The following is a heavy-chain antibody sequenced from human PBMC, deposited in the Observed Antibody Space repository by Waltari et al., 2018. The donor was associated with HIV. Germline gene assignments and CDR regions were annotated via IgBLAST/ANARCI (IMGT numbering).Heavy chain of an antibody. CDR2: AIPMVGTA. D-gene: IGHD3-3*01. J-gene: IGHJ5*01. CDR3: ASARETMGVDFDS. Sequence: QVHLVQSGAEVKKPGSSVKVSCKASGGAFVSHSFNWVRQAPGQGLEWMGRAIPMVGTAKYARKFQGRVTITADKSTTTAYMELNGLRIDDTAVYYCASARETMGVDFDSWGQGTLVTVS. CDR1: GGAFVSHS. V-gene: IGHV1-69*08.